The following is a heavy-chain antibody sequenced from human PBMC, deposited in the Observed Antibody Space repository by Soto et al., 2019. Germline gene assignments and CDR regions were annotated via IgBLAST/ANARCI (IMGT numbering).Heavy chain of an antibody. D-gene: IGHD3-3*01. CDR2: IYYSGST. CDR1: GGSISSSSYY. CDR3: ARHSPYLGAADFGVVGLASNWFDP. V-gene: IGHV4-39*01. J-gene: IGHJ5*02. Sequence: SETLSLTCTVSGGSISSSSYYWGWIRQPPGKGLEWIGSIYYSGSTYYNPSLKSRVTISVDTSKNQFSLKLSSVTAADTAVYYCARHSPYLGAADFGVVGLASNWFDPWGQGTLVTVSS.